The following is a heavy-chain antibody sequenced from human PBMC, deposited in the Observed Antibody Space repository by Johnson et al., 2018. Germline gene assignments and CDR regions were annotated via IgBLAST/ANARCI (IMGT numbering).Heavy chain of an antibody. J-gene: IGHJ1*01. CDR2: ISYDGSNK. CDR3: ARGPRYATLRLGELSSLREEYFQY. D-gene: IGHD3-16*02. V-gene: IGHV3-30*03. CDR1: GFTFSSYG. Sequence: QVQLVQSGGGVVQPGRSLRLSCAASGFTFSSYGMHWVRQAPGKGLEWVAVISYDGSNKYYTDSVKGRFTISRDNSKNRLYLQMNSLRAEDTAFYYCARGPRYATLRLGELSSLREEYFQYWGQGTLVTVSS.